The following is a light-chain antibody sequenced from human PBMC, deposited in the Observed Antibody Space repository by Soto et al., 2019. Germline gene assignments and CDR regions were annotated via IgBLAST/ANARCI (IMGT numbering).Light chain of an antibody. Sequence: ALQLTQSPSSLSASVGDRVTITGRASQGISSALAWYQQKPGKAPKLLIYDASSLESGVPSRFSGSGSGTDFTLTISSLQPEDFATYYCQQFNSYPQTFGQGTKLEIK. J-gene: IGKJ2*01. CDR2: DAS. CDR1: QGISSA. CDR3: QQFNSYPQT. V-gene: IGKV1-13*02.